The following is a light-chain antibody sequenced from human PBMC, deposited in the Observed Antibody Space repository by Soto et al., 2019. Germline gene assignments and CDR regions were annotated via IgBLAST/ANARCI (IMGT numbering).Light chain of an antibody. CDR1: QSVLYNFNNKKY. V-gene: IGKV4-1*01. CDR3: QQYYSIPIT. Sequence: DIVMTQSPDSLAVSLGERATINCKSSQSVLYNFNNKKYLAWYQQKPGQPPKLLIYWASTQESGVPDRFSGSGSGTDFTLTIGSLQAEDVAVYYCQQYYSIPITFGQGTRLEIK. CDR2: WAS. J-gene: IGKJ5*01.